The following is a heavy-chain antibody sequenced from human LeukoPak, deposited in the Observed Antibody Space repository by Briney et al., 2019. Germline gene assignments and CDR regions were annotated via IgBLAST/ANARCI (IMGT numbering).Heavy chain of an antibody. V-gene: IGHV3-23*01. J-gene: IGHJ4*02. CDR2: ISGSGGST. CDR1: GFTFSSYA. CDR3: ARCSGGSCYYYFDY. D-gene: IGHD2-15*01. Sequence: GGSLRLSSAASGFTFSSYAMSWVRQAPGKGPEWVSAISGSGGSTYYADSVKGRFTISRDNSKNTLYLQMNSLRAEDTAVYYCARCSGGSCYYYFDYWGQGTLVTVSS.